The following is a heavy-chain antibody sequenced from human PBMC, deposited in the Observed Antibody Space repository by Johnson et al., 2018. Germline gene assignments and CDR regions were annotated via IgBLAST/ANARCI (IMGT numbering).Heavy chain of an antibody. D-gene: IGHD6-19*01. CDR2: IKYDGTEK. CDR3: ARGQWRVPGYQYYMDV. V-gene: IGHV3-7*04. J-gene: IGHJ6*03. Sequence: VQLVQSGGGLVQPGGSLRVSCAVSGFTFGNYWMSWVRQAPGTGLEWVANIKYDGTEKYYVDSVRGRFTISRDNAKNSLYLQMSALSVEDTAIYFCARGQWRVPGYQYYMDVWGKGTTVTVSS. CDR1: GFTFGNYW.